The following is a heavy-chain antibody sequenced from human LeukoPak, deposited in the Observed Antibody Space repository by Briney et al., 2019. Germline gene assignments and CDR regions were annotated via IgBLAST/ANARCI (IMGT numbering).Heavy chain of an antibody. D-gene: IGHD1-7*01. CDR3: ARDQGGNYFN. CDR1: GASVNGASVTTYY. Sequence: SETLSLTCTVSGASVNGASVTTYYWSWIRQPPGKGLEWIGYIHYSGSTSYNPSLKSRVTISGDRSKSQFSLNLTSVTAADTAVYYCARDQGGNYFNWGQGTLVTVSS. J-gene: IGHJ4*02. CDR2: IHYSGST. V-gene: IGHV4-61*01.